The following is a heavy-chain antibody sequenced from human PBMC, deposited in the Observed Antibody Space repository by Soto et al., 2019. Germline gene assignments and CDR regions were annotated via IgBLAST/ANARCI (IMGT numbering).Heavy chain of an antibody. CDR1: GFTFSSYV. J-gene: IGHJ4*02. CDR2: IRGTGGTT. V-gene: IGHV3-23*01. D-gene: IGHD3-22*01. Sequence: GGSLRLSCAASGFTFSSYVMSWVRQAPGKGPEWVSTIRGTGGTTNYADSVKGRFTISRDNSKNTLYLQMNSLRAEDTAVYYCAKGAYITRIVGSLDNWGQGTPVTVSS. CDR3: AKGAYITRIVGSLDN.